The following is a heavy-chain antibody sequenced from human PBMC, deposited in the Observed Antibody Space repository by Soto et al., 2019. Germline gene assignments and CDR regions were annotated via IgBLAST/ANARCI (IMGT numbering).Heavy chain of an antibody. CDR2: IIPILGIA. CDR3: ARGMATVPYYYYYYMDV. V-gene: IGHV1-69*02. D-gene: IGHD4-4*01. J-gene: IGHJ6*03. CDR1: GGTFSSYT. Sequence: GASVKVSCKASGGTFSSYTISWVRQAPGQGLEWMGRIIPILGIASYAQKFQGRVTITADKSTSTAYMELSSLRSEDTAVYYCARGMATVPYYYYYYMDVWGKGTTVTVSS.